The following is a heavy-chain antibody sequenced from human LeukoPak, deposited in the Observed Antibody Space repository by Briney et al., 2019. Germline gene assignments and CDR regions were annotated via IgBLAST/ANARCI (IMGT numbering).Heavy chain of an antibody. CDR3: ARDRGGGYFAFDI. V-gene: IGHV1-2*04. Sequence: ASVKVSCKASGYTFTGYYMHWVRQAPGQGLGWMGWINPNSGGTNYAQKFQGWVTMTRDTSISTAYMELSRLRSDDTAVYYCARDRGGGYFAFDIWGQGTMVTVSS. J-gene: IGHJ3*02. CDR1: GYTFTGYY. D-gene: IGHD3-22*01. CDR2: INPNSGGT.